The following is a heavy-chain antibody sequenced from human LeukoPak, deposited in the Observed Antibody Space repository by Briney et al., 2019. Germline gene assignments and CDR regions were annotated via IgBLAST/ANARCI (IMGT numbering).Heavy chain of an antibody. D-gene: IGHD6-13*01. J-gene: IGHJ3*02. CDR3: ARDLTRAGYSRSWYDAFDI. CDR1: GYTFTSYG. CDR2: ISAYNGNT. V-gene: IGHV1-18*01. Sequence: GASVKVSCKASGYTFTSYGISWVRQAPGQGLEWMGWISAYNGNTNYAQKLQGRVTMTTDTSTSTAYMELRSLRSDDTAVYYCARDLTRAGYSRSWYDAFDIWGQGTMVTVSS.